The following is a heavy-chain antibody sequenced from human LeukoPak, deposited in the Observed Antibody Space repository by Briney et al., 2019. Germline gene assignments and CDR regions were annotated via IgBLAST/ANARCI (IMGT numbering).Heavy chain of an antibody. Sequence: PSETLPLTCTVSGGSISSSSYYWGWIRQPPRKGLEWIGSIYYSERTSYTPPLTSRATISVDTSPNQSSLKLSSVTAADTAVYYCARGSYYDSSGYPYYYYSYMDVWGKGTTVTVSS. CDR3: ARGSYYDSSGYPYYYYSYMDV. J-gene: IGHJ6*03. CDR2: IYYSERT. CDR1: GGSISSSSYY. D-gene: IGHD3-22*01. V-gene: IGHV4-39*07.